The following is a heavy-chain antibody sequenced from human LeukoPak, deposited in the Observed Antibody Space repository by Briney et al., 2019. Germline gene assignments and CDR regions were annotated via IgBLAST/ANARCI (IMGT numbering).Heavy chain of an antibody. Sequence: GGSLRLSCAASGFTFDDYAMHWVRQAPGKGLEWVSGISWNSGSIGYADSVKGRFTISRDDAKNSLYLQMNSLRAEDTALYYCARGYGSGYYDSSGYFSRDYWGQGTLVTVSS. CDR2: ISWNSGSI. V-gene: IGHV3-9*01. CDR3: ARGYGSGYYDSSGYFSRDY. CDR1: GFTFDDYA. D-gene: IGHD3-22*01. J-gene: IGHJ4*02.